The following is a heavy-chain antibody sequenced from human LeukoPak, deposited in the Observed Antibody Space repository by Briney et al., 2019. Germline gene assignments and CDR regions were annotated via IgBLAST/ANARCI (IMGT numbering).Heavy chain of an antibody. D-gene: IGHD4-11*01. CDR2: ISHSGGST. Sequence: GGSPRLSCGASGFTFKTYVMNWVRQAPGKGLEWVSGISHSGGSTYYAESVTGRFTISRDNSKNTLYLQMNSLRAEDTAVYYCAKGKGVTTLNVGPYFDYWGQGALVTVSS. V-gene: IGHV3-23*01. CDR1: GFTFKTYV. J-gene: IGHJ4*02. CDR3: AKGKGVTTLNVGPYFDY.